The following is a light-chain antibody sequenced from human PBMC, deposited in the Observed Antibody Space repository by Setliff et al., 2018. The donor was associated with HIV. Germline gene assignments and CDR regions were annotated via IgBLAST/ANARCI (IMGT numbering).Light chain of an antibody. CDR1: NIGSKS. Sequence: SYELTQPPSVSVAPGKTARITRGGNNIGSKSVHWYQQKPGQAPVLVIYYDSDRPSGIPERFSGSNSGNTATLTISRVEAGDEADYYCQVWDSSSDQAYVFGTGTKVTVL. J-gene: IGLJ1*01. CDR2: YDS. V-gene: IGLV3-21*04. CDR3: QVWDSSSDQAYV.